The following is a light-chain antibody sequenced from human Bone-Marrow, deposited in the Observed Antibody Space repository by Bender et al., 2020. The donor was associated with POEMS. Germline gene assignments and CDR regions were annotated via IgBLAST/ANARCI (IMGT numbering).Light chain of an antibody. CDR2: QDT. J-gene: IGLJ2*01. Sequence: SYEVTQPPSVSVSPGQTVSITCSGDDLGDKYVAWYQQKPGQSPVPVIYQDTKRPSGIPERFSGSNSGNTATLTISGTQAMDEADYYCQAWDTYSVIFGGGTKLTVL. CDR1: DLGDKY. V-gene: IGLV3-1*01. CDR3: QAWDTYSVI.